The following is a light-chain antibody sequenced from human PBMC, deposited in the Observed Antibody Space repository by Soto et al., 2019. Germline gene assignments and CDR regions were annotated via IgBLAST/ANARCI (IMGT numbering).Light chain of an antibody. Sequence: ETVLTQSPGTLSLSPGERATLSCRASQSVKNNYLRWYKQKPGQAPRLLIYAASGRATGIPDRFSGSGSGTDFTLTISRLEPEDCAVYYCQQYATSPRTFGQGTKVEIK. CDR1: QSVKNNY. CDR3: QQYATSPRT. V-gene: IGKV3-20*01. CDR2: AAS. J-gene: IGKJ1*01.